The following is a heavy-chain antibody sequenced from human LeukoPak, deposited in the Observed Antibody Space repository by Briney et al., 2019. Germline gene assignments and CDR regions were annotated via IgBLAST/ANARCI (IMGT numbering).Heavy chain of an antibody. CDR2: IIPIFGTA. J-gene: IGHJ6*02. V-gene: IGHV1-69*13. D-gene: IGHD5-18*01. CDR1: GGTFSSYA. CDR3: ARVVPDTAMAYYYYYGMDV. Sequence: GASVTVSCKASGGTFSSYAISWVRQAPGQGLEWMGGIIPIFGTANYAQKFQGRVTITADESTSTAYMELSSLRSEDTAVYYCARVVPDTAMAYYYYYGMDVWGQGTTVTVSS.